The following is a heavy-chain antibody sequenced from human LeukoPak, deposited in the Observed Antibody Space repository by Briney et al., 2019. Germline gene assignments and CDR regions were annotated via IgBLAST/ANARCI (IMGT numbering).Heavy chain of an antibody. D-gene: IGHD4-17*01. J-gene: IGHJ4*02. Sequence: GGSLRLSCAASGFTFSSYWMHWVRQAPEKGLVWVSRINSDGSSTSYADSVKGRFTISRDNAKNTLYLQMNSLRAEDTAVYYCARDPTHDYGDLIDYWGQGTLVTVSS. CDR1: GFTFSSYW. CDR3: ARDPTHDYGDLIDY. CDR2: INSDGSST. V-gene: IGHV3-74*01.